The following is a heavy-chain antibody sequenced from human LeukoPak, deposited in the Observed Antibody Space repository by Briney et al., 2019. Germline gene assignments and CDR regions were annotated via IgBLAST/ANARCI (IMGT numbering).Heavy chain of an antibody. D-gene: IGHD5-12*01. J-gene: IGHJ4*02. CDR1: GGTFSSYA. CDR3: ASLWGSKQVATEG. V-gene: IGHV1-69*01. CDR2: IIPIFGKA. Sequence: SVKVSCKAPGGTFSSYAISWVRQAPGQGLEWMGGIIPIFGKANYAQKFQGRVTITADESTSTAYMELSSLRSEDTAVYYCASLWGSKQVATEGWGQGTLVTVSS.